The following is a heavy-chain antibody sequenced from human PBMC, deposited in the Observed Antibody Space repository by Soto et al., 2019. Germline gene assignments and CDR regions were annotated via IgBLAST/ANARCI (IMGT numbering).Heavy chain of an antibody. Sequence: GGSLRLSCAASGFTFSSYAMSWVRQAPGKGLEWVSAISGSGGSTYYADSVKGRFTISRDNSKNTLYLQMNSLRAEDTAVYYCAKDPRNYDFWSGYYGKREAHNWFDPWGQGTLVTVSS. V-gene: IGHV3-23*01. J-gene: IGHJ5*02. CDR3: AKDPRNYDFWSGYYGKREAHNWFDP. D-gene: IGHD3-3*01. CDR1: GFTFSSYA. CDR2: ISGSGGST.